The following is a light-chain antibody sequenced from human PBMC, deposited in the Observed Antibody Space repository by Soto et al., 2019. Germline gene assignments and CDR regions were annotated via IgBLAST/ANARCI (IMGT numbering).Light chain of an antibody. CDR3: QQNGSSSWT. J-gene: IGKJ1*01. CDR1: QSVSSSY. CDR2: GTY. Sequence: EIVLTQSPGTLSLSPGERATLSCRASQSVSSSYLAWYQQKPGQAPRLLIYGTYSRATAIPDRFSGSGSGTDFTLTISRLEPEDFAVYYCQQNGSSSWTFGQGTKVEIK. V-gene: IGKV3-20*01.